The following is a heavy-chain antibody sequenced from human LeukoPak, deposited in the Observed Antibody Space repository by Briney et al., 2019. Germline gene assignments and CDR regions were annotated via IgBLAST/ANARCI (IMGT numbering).Heavy chain of an antibody. V-gene: IGHV3-30-3*01. CDR3: ARESVYYGSGSYYNWFDP. J-gene: IGHJ5*02. CDR2: ISYDGSNK. Sequence: QPGGSLRLSCAASGFTFSSYAMHWVRQAPGKGLEWVAVISYDGSNKYYADSVKGRFTISRDNSKNTLYLQMNSLRSEDTAVYYCARESVYYGSGSYYNWFDPWGQGTLVTVSS. CDR1: GFTFSSYA. D-gene: IGHD3-10*01.